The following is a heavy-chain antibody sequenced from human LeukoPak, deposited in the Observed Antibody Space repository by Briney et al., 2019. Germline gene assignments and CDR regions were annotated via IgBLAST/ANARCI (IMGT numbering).Heavy chain of an antibody. V-gene: IGHV4-39*07. Sequence: SETLSLTCTVSGGSISSSSYYWSWIRQPPGKGLEWIGEINHSGSTNYNPSLKSRVTISVDTSKNQFSLKLSSVTAADTAVYYCARGSYAFDIWGQGTMVTVSS. D-gene: IGHD6-19*01. CDR1: GGSISSSSYY. J-gene: IGHJ3*02. CDR3: ARGSYAFDI. CDR2: INHSGST.